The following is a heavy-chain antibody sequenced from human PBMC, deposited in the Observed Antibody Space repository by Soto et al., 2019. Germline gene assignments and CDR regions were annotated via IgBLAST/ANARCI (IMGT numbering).Heavy chain of an antibody. Sequence: ASVKVSCKVSGYTLTELSMHWVRQAPGKGLEWMGGFDPEDGETIYAQKFQGRVTMTEDTSTDTAYMELSSLRSEDTAVYYCATARTLYYYDSSGYSDYWGQGALVTVSS. CDR2: FDPEDGET. D-gene: IGHD3-22*01. CDR1: GYTLTELS. J-gene: IGHJ4*02. V-gene: IGHV1-24*01. CDR3: ATARTLYYYDSSGYSDY.